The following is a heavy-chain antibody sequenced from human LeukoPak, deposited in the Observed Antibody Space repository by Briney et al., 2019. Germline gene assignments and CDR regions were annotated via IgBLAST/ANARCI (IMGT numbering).Heavy chain of an antibody. D-gene: IGHD5-18*01. CDR2: INPNSGGT. CDR3: ARVGRGYSYGDFDY. Sequence: ASVKVSCKASGYTFTSYGISWVRQAPGQGLEWMGWINPNSGGTNYAQKFQGRVTMTRDTSISTAYMELSRLRSDDTAVYYCARVGRGYSYGDFDYWGQGTLVTVSS. CDR1: GYTFTSYG. V-gene: IGHV1-2*02. J-gene: IGHJ4*02.